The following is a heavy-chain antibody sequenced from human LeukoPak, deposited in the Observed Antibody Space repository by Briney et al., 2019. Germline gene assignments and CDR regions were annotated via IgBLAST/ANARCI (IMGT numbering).Heavy chain of an antibody. CDR3: AKASRFGYSYGPREYFYYMDV. J-gene: IGHJ6*03. Sequence: GGTLRLSCAASGFTFSSYGMSWVRQAPGKGLEWVSAISGSGGSTYYADSVKGRFTISRDNSKNTLDLQMNSLRAEDTAVYYCAKASRFGYSYGPREYFYYMDVWGKGTTVTISS. CDR1: GFTFSSYG. CDR2: ISGSGGST. V-gene: IGHV3-23*01. D-gene: IGHD5-18*01.